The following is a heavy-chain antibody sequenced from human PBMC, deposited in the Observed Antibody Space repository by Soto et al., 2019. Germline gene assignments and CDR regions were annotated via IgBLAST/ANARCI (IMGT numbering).Heavy chain of an antibody. CDR1: AFTFSSYA. D-gene: IGHD6-13*01. CDR2: ISYDGSNK. Sequence: QVQLVESGGGVVQPGRSLRPPSAASAFTFSSYAMHWVRQAPGKGLEWVAVISYDGSNKYYADSVKGRFTISRDNPKNTLYLQMNSLRSEDTAVYYCARARIAAAGSAINDYWGQGTLVTVSS. V-gene: IGHV3-30-3*01. J-gene: IGHJ4*02. CDR3: ARARIAAAGSAINDY.